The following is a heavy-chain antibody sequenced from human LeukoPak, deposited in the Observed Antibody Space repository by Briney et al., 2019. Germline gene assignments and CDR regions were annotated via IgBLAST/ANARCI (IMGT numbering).Heavy chain of an antibody. J-gene: IGHJ4*02. CDR1: GFTFTNYA. V-gene: IGHV3-23*01. D-gene: IGHD1-26*01. Sequence: GGSLRLSCAASGFTFTNYAMSWVRQAHGKGLEWVSGISGSGDSTNYADSVKGRFTISRDNSKNTLYLQMNSLRAEDTSVYYCAKDFMSGSYSAFFDYWGQGTLVTVSS. CDR3: AKDFMSGSYSAFFDY. CDR2: ISGSGDST.